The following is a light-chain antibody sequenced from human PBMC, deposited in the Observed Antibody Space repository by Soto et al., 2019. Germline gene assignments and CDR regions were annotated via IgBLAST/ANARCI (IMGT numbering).Light chain of an antibody. Sequence: EIVMTQSPATLSVSPGERATLSCRASQRVSRNLAWYQQKPGQAPRLLIYGASTRATGIPARFSGSGSETEFTLTISGLQSEDFAVYYCQQRSNWPPTFGGGTKVEIK. CDR3: QQRSNWPPT. V-gene: IGKV3-15*01. CDR2: GAS. J-gene: IGKJ4*01. CDR1: QRVSRN.